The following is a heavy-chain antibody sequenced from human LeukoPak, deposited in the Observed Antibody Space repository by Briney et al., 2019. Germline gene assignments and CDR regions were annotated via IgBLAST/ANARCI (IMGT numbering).Heavy chain of an antibody. CDR3: ARSSSWYHYYYYMDV. V-gene: IGHV3-33*01. D-gene: IGHD6-13*01. J-gene: IGHJ6*03. CDR1: GFTFSSYG. CDR2: IWYDGSNK. Sequence: GGSLRLSCAASGFTFSSYGMHWVRQAPGKGLEWVAVIWYDGSNKYYADSVKGRFTISRDNSKNTPYLQMNSLRAEDTAVYYCARSSSWYHYYYYMDVWGKGTTVTVSS.